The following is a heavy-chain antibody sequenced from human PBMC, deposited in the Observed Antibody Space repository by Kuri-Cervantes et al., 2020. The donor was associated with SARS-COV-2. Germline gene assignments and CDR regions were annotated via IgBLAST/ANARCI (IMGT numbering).Heavy chain of an antibody. CDR1: GYSTSSGYY. Sequence: SQTLSLTCAVSGYSTSSGYYWGWIRQPPGKGLEWIGSIYHSGSTYYNPSLKSRVTISVDTSKNQFSLKLSSVTAADTAVYYCARDVVTGNRVGPTSDAFDIWGQGTMVTVSS. CDR2: IYHSGST. CDR3: ARDVVTGNRVGPTSDAFDI. D-gene: IGHD1-20*01. V-gene: IGHV4-38-2*02. J-gene: IGHJ3*02.